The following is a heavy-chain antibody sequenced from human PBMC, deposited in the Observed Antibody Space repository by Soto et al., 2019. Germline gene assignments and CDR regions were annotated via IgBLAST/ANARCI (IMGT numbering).Heavy chain of an antibody. CDR2: ISAYNGNT. CDR3: ARDHLINWNCPNRLFDS. D-gene: IGHD1-7*01. J-gene: IGHJ4*02. V-gene: IGHV1-18*01. Sequence: QVQLVQSGAEVKKPGASVKVSCKASGYTFTSYGISWVRQAPGQGLEWMGWISAYNGNTNYAQKLQGRVTVTTDTSTSTVYMELRSVRSDDTAGYYCARDHLINWNCPNRLFDSWGQGTLVTVSS. CDR1: GYTFTSYG.